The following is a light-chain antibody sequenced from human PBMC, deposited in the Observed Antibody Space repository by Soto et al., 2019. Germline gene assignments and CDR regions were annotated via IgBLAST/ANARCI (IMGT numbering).Light chain of an antibody. J-gene: IGKJ5*01. CDR1: QIISSW. V-gene: IGKV1-33*01. CDR2: DAS. Sequence: DIQMTQSPSTLSATAGDRVTITCRASQIISSWLAWYQHKPGKAPKLLIYDASNLETGVPSRFSGGGSGTDFTFIISRLQPEDIATYFCQQYDNLPITFGQGTRLEIK. CDR3: QQYDNLPIT.